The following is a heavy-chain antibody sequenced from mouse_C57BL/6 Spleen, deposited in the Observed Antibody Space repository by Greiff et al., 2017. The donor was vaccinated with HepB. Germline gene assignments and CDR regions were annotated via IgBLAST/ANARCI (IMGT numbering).Heavy chain of an antibody. CDR1: GYSITSGYY. CDR3: ARLNYVFAY. CDR2: ISYDGSN. Sequence: ESGPGLVKPSQSLSLTCSVTGYSITSGYYWNWIRQFPGNKLEWMGYISYDGSNNYNPSLKNRISITRDTSKNQFFLKLNSVTTEDTATYYCARLNYVFAYWGQGTLVTVSA. V-gene: IGHV3-6*01. J-gene: IGHJ3*01. D-gene: IGHD1-1*01.